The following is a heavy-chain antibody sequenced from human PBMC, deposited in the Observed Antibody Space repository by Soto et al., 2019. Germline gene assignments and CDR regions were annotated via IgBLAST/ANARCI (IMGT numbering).Heavy chain of an antibody. Sequence: GGSLRLSCAASGFTFSSYAMSWVRQAPGKGLEWVSAISGSGGSTYYADSVKGRFTISRDNSKNTLYLQMNSLRAEDTAVYYCAKSYTEWTEGSGPYRPILTGYQHMEGIDYWGQGTLVTVSS. CDR1: GFTFSSYA. D-gene: IGHD3-9*01. CDR3: AKSYTEWTEGSGPYRPILTGYQHMEGIDY. J-gene: IGHJ4*02. V-gene: IGHV3-23*01. CDR2: ISGSGGST.